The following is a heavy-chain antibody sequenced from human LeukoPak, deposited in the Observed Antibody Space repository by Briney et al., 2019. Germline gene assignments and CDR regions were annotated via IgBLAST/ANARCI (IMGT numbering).Heavy chain of an antibody. D-gene: IGHD6-13*01. CDR2: INPGDGST. Sequence: ASVKVSCKASGYTFSLYYLHWVRQAPGQGPEWMGMINPGDGSTTYRQKFKGRVTMTRDMSTRTIYMELSGLKFEDTAVYYCARDAGSSWHNWGQGTLVTVSS. V-gene: IGHV1-46*01. J-gene: IGHJ4*02. CDR1: GYTFSLYY. CDR3: ARDAGSSWHN.